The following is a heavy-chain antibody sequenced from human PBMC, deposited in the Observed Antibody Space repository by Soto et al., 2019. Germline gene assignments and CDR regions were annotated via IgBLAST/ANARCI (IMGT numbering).Heavy chain of an antibody. D-gene: IGHD1-26*01. CDR2: STYVGGTP. CDR1: GFNLKDYG. J-gene: IGHJ4*02. Sequence: EVDLVESGGGLVQPGGSLRLSCSASGFNLKDYGMHWVRQAPGKGLEQVAASTYVGGTPYYAQSVKGRFTVSRDNSKNTLYLQMGSLRPEDTGIYFCVKDYSHGRFPDYWGQGTLVTVSS. V-gene: IGHV3-64D*06. CDR3: VKDYSHGRFPDY.